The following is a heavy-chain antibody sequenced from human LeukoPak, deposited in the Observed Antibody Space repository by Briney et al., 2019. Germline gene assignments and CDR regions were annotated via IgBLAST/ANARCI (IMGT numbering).Heavy chain of an antibody. Sequence: PGGSLRLSCAASGFTFSSDWMIWVRQAPGKGLEWVANIKPDEGEKYYLDSVKGRFTVSRDNAKNSLYLQMDSLRVEDTAVYFCVRYYTRNSWYFDLWGRGTLVIVSS. V-gene: IGHV3-7*01. J-gene: IGHJ2*01. D-gene: IGHD3-10*01. CDR1: GFTFSSDW. CDR3: VRYYTRNSWYFDL. CDR2: IKPDEGEK.